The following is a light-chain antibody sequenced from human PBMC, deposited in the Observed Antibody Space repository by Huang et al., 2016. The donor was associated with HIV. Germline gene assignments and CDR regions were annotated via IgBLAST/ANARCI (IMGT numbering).Light chain of an antibody. V-gene: IGKV3-15*01. J-gene: IGKJ1*01. CDR1: QSVSVN. CDR3: QQYNNGPPWT. Sequence: EIVMTQSPATLSVTPGEGATLSCRATQSVSVNLAWYQQKPGQAPRLLIHRASTRATCIPVRFSGGWSGTEFTLTISRLQSEDSAVYYCQQYNNGPPWTFGQGTKVEIK. CDR2: RAS.